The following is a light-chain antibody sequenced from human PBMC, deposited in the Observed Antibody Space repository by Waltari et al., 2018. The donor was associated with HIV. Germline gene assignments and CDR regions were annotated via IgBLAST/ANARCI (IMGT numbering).Light chain of an antibody. V-gene: IGLV3-19*01. J-gene: IGLJ1*01. CDR1: IRIAQY. Sequence: SDELSPAPAVSVALGQTVQITCQGYIRIAQYASWYQQKPGQAPLLVIYGKNNRPSGIPDRFSAASAGNSASLTISATQAEDEASYFCTSRDINGDQRIFGPGTWVAV. CDR3: TSRDINGDQRI. CDR2: GKN.